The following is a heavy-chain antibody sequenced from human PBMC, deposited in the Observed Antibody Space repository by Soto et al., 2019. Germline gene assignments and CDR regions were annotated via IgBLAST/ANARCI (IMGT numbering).Heavy chain of an antibody. D-gene: IGHD2-15*01. V-gene: IGHV1-69*01. CDR2: IIPIFGTA. CDR1: GGTFSSYA. Sequence: QVQLVQSGAEVKKPGSSVKVSCKASGGTFSSYAISWVRQAPGQGLEWMGGIIPIFGTANYAQKFQGRVTITADESSSTAYMDLSSLRSEDSAVYYCAVPLGYCSGGSCYPYDAFDICGQGTMVTVSS. CDR3: AVPLGYCSGGSCYPYDAFDI. J-gene: IGHJ3*02.